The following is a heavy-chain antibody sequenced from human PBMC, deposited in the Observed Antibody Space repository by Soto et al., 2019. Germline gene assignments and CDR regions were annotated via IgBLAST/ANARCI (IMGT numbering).Heavy chain of an antibody. CDR2: ISSIGST. D-gene: IGHD3-9*01. CDR1: GGSISSGDYF. Sequence: QVQLRESGPGLVKPSQTLSLTCDVSGGSISSGDYFWSWIRQSPGKGLEWIGYISSIGSTYYNPSLKSRVSVSRDTSKNQFSLKLSSVTTTDTAVYYCARGLVIRPYYYHGMAVWGQGTTVTVSS. J-gene: IGHJ6*02. V-gene: IGHV4-30-4*01. CDR3: ARGLVIRPYYYHGMAV.